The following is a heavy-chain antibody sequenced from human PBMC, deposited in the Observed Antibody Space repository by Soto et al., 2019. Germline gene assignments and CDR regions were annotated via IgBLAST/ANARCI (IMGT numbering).Heavy chain of an antibody. D-gene: IGHD6-13*01. CDR3: ATPTSSSWYFSY. CDR2: FDPEDGET. V-gene: IGHV1-24*01. J-gene: IGHJ4*02. CDR1: GYTLTELS. Sequence: ASVKVSCKVSGYTLTELSMHWVRQAPGKGLEWMGGFDPEDGETIYAQKFQGRVTMTEDTSTDTAYMELSSLRSEDTAVYYCATPTSSSWYFSYWGQGTLVTVSS.